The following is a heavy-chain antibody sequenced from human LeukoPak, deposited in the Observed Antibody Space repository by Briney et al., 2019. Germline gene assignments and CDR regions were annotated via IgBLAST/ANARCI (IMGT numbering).Heavy chain of an antibody. J-gene: IGHJ6*02. D-gene: IGHD3-10*01. CDR2: VTATSIST. CDR1: GLTFSDYV. V-gene: IGHV3-23*01. Sequence: GGSLRLSCAASGLTFSDYVMSWVRQAPGKGLEWVSTVTATSISTYYADSVKGRFTISRDNSKNTLYLQMHSLRAEDTTVYYCAKAPGGSGGNYYYGMDVWGQGTTVTVSS. CDR3: AKAPGGSGGNYYYGMDV.